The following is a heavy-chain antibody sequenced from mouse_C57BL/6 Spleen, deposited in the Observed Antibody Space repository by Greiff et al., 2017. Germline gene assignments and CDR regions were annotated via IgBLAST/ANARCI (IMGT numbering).Heavy chain of an antibody. CDR1: GFTFSDYY. CDR3: ARAVYDGYYETWFAY. V-gene: IGHV5-16*01. D-gene: IGHD2-3*01. J-gene: IGHJ3*01. Sequence: EVKVVESEGGLVQPGSSMKLSCTASGFTFSDYYMAWVRQVPEKGLEWVANINYDGSSTYYLDSLKSRFIISRDNAKNILYLQMSSLKSEDTATYYCARAVYDGYYETWFAYWGQGTLVTVSA. CDR2: INYDGSST.